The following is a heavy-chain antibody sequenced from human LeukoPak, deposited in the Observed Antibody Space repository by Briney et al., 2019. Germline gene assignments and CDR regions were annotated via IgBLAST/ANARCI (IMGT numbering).Heavy chain of an antibody. CDR1: GFAVSSNY. CDR2: IYSGGST. D-gene: IGHD3-22*01. J-gene: IGHJ4*02. V-gene: IGHV3-53*01. CDR3: ARDQILPSSGYYLH. Sequence: GGSLRLSCAASGFAVSSNYMSWVRQAPGKGQEWVSVIYSGGSTYYADSVKGRFTISRDNSKNTLYLQMNSLRAEDTAVYYCARDQILPSSGYYLHWGQGTLVTVSS.